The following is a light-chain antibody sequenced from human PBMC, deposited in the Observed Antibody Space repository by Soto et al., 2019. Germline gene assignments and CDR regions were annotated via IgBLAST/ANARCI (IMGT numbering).Light chain of an antibody. CDR3: QQYDNLLFT. V-gene: IGKV1-33*01. CDR2: DAS. Sequence: DIQMTQSPSSLSASVGDRVTITCQASQDISNYLNWYQQKPGKAPKLLIYDASNLETGVPSRFSXSGSGXXFTFTISSLQPEDIATYYCQQYDNLLFTFGPGTKVDIK. J-gene: IGKJ3*01. CDR1: QDISNY.